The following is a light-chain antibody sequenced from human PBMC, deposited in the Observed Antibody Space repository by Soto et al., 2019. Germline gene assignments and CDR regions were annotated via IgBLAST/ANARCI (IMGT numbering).Light chain of an antibody. J-gene: IGLJ2*01. Sequence: QSVLTQPASVSGSPGQSITISCTGTSSDVGSYNLVSWYQHHPGKAPKLMIYEGSKRPSGVSNRCSGSKSGNTASLTISGLQAEDEADYYCCSYAGSLVVFGGGTKLTVL. V-gene: IGLV2-23*01. CDR1: SSDVGSYNL. CDR3: CSYAGSLVV. CDR2: EGS.